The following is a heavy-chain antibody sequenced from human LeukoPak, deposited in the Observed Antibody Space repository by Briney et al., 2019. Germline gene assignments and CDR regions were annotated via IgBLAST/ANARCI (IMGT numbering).Heavy chain of an antibody. CDR2: IYYSGST. J-gene: IGHJ5*02. CDR1: SGSISSGGYY. CDR3: ARGHNSGWYNWFDP. D-gene: IGHD6-19*01. Sequence: PSQTLSLTCTVSSGSISSGGYYWGWIRQLPGKGLEWIGYIYYSGSTSYNPSLKSRVTISVDTSKNQFSLTVSSVTAADTAVYYCARGHNSGWYNWFDPWGQGTLVTVSS. V-gene: IGHV4-31*03.